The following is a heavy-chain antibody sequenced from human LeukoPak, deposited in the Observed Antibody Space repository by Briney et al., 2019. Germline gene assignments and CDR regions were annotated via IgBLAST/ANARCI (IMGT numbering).Heavy chain of an antibody. CDR2: VSYDGSNK. Sequence: QPGRSLRLSCAASGFTFSRDAMHWVRQAPGKGLEWVAVVSYDGSNKYYADSVKGRFTISRDNSKNTLYLQMNSLRAEDTAVYYCAREDIVVVTASNSVYYYYYGMDVWGQGTTVTVSS. CDR1: GFTFSRDA. V-gene: IGHV3-30-3*01. J-gene: IGHJ6*02. CDR3: AREDIVVVTASNSVYYYYYGMDV. D-gene: IGHD2-21*02.